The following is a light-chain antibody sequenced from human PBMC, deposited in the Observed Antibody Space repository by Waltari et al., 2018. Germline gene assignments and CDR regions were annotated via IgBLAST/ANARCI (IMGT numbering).Light chain of an antibody. Sequence: EIVLTQSPGTLSLSPGERATLSCRVSQSVSSTYLAWYKQKAGQAPRLLIYGSSTRATGIPDRFSGSGSGTEFTLTISRLEPEDFAVYYCQQYVSSPVTFGGGTKVEIK. V-gene: IGKV3-20*01. J-gene: IGKJ4*01. CDR3: QQYVSSPVT. CDR1: QSVSSTY. CDR2: GSS.